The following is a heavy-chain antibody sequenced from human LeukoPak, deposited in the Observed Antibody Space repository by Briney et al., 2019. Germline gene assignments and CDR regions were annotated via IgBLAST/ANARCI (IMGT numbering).Heavy chain of an antibody. CDR2: IYSGGST. CDR3: ARESPGDYGGRPYGFSYWYFDL. Sequence: PLRSLRLSCAASGFTVSSTYMSWVRQAPGHGLEWGSVIYSGGSTYYADSVKGRFTISRDNSTNTLYLQMSGLRAEAPAVYYCARESPGDYGGRPYGFSYWYFDLWGRGTLVTVSS. D-gene: IGHD4-23*01. V-gene: IGHV3-53*01. CDR1: GFTVSSTY. J-gene: IGHJ2*01.